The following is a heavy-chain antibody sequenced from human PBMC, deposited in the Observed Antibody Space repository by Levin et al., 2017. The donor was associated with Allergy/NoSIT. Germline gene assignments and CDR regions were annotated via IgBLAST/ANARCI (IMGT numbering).Heavy chain of an antibody. CDR3: ARDPRYGSGSYYNPFYYYYGMDV. CDR2: IWYDGSNK. Sequence: GGSLRLSCAASGFTFSSYGMHWVRQAPGKGLEWVAVIWYDGSNKYYADSVKGRFTISRDNSKNTLYLQMNSLRAEDTAVYYCARDPRYGSGSYYNPFYYYYGMDVWGQGTTVTVSS. CDR1: GFTFSSYG. V-gene: IGHV3-33*01. J-gene: IGHJ6*02. D-gene: IGHD3-10*01.